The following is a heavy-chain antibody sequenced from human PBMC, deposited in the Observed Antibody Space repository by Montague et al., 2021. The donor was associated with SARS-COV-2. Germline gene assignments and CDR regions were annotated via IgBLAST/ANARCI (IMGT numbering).Heavy chain of an antibody. CDR1: GYIFISHW. Sequence: QSGAEVKTPGESLRISCKVSGYIFISHWITWVRQMPGKGLEWTGRIDPSDSYTNYSPSFQGHVSISVDMSISTAYLQWSSLKASDTAMYYCARRGRPYSGYTTGYFDYWGQGTLVTVSS. J-gene: IGHJ4*02. V-gene: IGHV5-10-1*01. D-gene: IGHD5-12*01. CDR3: ARRGRPYSGYTTGYFDY. CDR2: IDPSDSYT.